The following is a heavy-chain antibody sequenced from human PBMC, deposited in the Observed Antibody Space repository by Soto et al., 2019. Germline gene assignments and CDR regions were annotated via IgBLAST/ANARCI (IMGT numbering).Heavy chain of an antibody. V-gene: IGHV1-8*01. D-gene: IGHD4-17*01. CDR2: MNPNSGNT. J-gene: IGHJ5*02. CDR3: ARVGVGDYGDYFGWFDP. CDR1: GYTFTSYY. Sequence: ASVKVSCKASGYTFTSYYINWVRQATGQGLEWMGWMNPNSGNTGYAQKFQGRVTMTRNTSISTAYMELSSLRSEDTAVYYCARVGVGDYGDYFGWFDPWGQGTLVTVSS.